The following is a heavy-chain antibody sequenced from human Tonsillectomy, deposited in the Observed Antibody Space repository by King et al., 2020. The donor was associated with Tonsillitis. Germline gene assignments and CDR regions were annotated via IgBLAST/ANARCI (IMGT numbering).Heavy chain of an antibody. CDR2: INPSGGST. Sequence: VQLVESGAEVKKPGASVKVSCKASGYTFTSYYIHWVRQAPGHGLEWMGVINPSGGSTTYAQKFQGRVTMTRDTSTSTLYMELSSLRSEDTAFYYCTKGGYYCDSSAYYLFESWGQGTLVTVSS. V-gene: IGHV1-46*03. J-gene: IGHJ4*02. CDR3: TKGGYYCDSSAYYLFES. D-gene: IGHD3-22*01. CDR1: GYTFTSYY.